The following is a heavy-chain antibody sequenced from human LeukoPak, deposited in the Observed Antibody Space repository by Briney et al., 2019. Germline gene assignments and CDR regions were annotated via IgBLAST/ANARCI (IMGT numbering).Heavy chain of an antibody. J-gene: IGHJ4*02. D-gene: IGHD6-19*01. V-gene: IGHV1-69*05. CDR2: IIPIFGTA. Sequence: SVKVSCKASGGTFSRHAISWVRQAPGQGLEWMGGIIPIFGTANYAQMFQGGVTITTDESTNTAYMELSSLRSEDTAVYYCATDTSGLGPNGDYWGQGTLVTVSS. CDR3: ATDTSGLGPNGDY. CDR1: GGTFSRHA.